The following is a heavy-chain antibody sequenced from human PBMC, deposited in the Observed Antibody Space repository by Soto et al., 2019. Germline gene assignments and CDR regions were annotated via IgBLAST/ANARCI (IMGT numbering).Heavy chain of an antibody. D-gene: IGHD6-13*01. V-gene: IGHV1-2*02. CDR1: GYTFTGYY. Sequence: ASVKVSCKASGYTFTGYYMHWVRQAPGQGLEWMGWINPNSGGTNYAQKFQGRVTMTRDTSISTAYMELSRLRSDDTAVYYCARDLEVSSSWHRPLCGQGTLVTVSS. CDR2: INPNSGGT. CDR3: ARDLEVSSSWHRPL. J-gene: IGHJ4*02.